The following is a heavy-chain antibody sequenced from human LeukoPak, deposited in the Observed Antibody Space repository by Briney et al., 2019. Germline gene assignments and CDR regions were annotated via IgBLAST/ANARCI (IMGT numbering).Heavy chain of an antibody. CDR2: ISGSGGST. CDR1: GFTFSSYA. Sequence: GGSLRLSCAASGFTFSSYAMSWVRQAPGKGLEWVSAISGSGGSTYYADSVKGRFTISRDNSKNTLYLQMNSLRAEDTAVYYCAKDVIDGSGDRGGFDPWGQGTLVTVSS. CDR3: AKDVIDGSGDRGGFDP. J-gene: IGHJ5*02. V-gene: IGHV3-23*01. D-gene: IGHD3-10*01.